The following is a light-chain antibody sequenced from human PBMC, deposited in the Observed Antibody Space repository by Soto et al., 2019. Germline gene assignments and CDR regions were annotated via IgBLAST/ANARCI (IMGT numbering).Light chain of an antibody. CDR2: GAS. CDR1: QSVSSY. CDR3: QQYNNWPPIT. J-gene: IGKJ5*01. Sequence: EIVMTQSPDTLSVSPGERATLSCRASQSVSSYLAWHQQKPGQAPRLLIYGASTRATGIPARFSGSGSGTEFTLTISSRQSEDFAVYYCQQYNNWPPITFGQGTRLEIK. V-gene: IGKV3-15*01.